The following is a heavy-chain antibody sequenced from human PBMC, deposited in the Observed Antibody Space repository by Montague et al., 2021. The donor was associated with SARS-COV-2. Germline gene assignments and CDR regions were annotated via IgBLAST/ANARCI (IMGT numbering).Heavy chain of an antibody. V-gene: IGHV4-59*01. CDR1: GGSISSYN. CDR3: ARVFPRWLQFDPYFDY. D-gene: IGHD5-24*01. Sequence: SETLSLTCTVSGGSISSYNWSWIRHPPGKGLEWIGYIYYSGSTNYNPSLKSRVTISVDTSKNQFSLKLSSVTAADTAVYYCARVFPRWLQFDPYFDYWGQGTLVTVPS. CDR2: IYYSGST. J-gene: IGHJ4*02.